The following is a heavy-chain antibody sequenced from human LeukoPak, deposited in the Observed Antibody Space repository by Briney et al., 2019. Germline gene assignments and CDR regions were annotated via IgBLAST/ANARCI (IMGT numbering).Heavy chain of an antibody. D-gene: IGHD3-22*01. CDR2: IIPILGIA. CDR1: GGTFSSYA. J-gene: IGHJ4*02. CDR3: ARDRNYYDSSGYLY. Sequence: SVKVSCKASGGTFSSYAISWVRQAPGQRLEWMGRIIPILGIANYAQKFQGRVTITADKSTSTAYMELSSLRSEDTAVYYCARDRNYYDSSGYLYWGQGTLVTVSS. V-gene: IGHV1-69*04.